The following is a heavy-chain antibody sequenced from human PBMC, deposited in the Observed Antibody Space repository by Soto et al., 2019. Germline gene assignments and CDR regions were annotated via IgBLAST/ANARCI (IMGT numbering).Heavy chain of an antibody. CDR2: INTHNGNK. CDR3: ARVYYDILTGYYRSWFHP. Sequence: ASVKVSCKTSGYNFAAYCITWVRQAPGQGLEWMGWINTHNGNKNYAQKLQGRVTMTTDTSTSTAYMELRSLRFDDTAVYYCARVYYDILTGYYRSWFHPWGQGTLVTVSS. CDR1: GYNFAAYC. J-gene: IGHJ5*02. D-gene: IGHD3-9*01. V-gene: IGHV1-18*01.